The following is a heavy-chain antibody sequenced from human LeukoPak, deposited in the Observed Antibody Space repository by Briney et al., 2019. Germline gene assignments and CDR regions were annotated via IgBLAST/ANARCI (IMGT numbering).Heavy chain of an antibody. D-gene: IGHD5-18*01. J-gene: IGHJ4*02. CDR3: ARDTAMVPYYFDY. V-gene: IGHV4-4*02. CDR2: IYHSGST. Sequence: PSGTLSLTCAVSGGSISSSNWRSWVRQPPGKGLEWIGEIYHSGSTNYNPSLKSRVTISVDKSKNQFSLKLSSVTAADTAVYYCARDTAMVPYYFDYWGQGTLVTVSS. CDR1: GGSISSSNW.